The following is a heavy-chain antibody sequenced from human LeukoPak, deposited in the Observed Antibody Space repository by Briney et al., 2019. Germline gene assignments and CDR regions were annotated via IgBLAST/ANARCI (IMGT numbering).Heavy chain of an antibody. J-gene: IGHJ4*02. Sequence: GASVKVSCKASGFSFTGYFMHWVQQAPGQGPEWMGRIDPNSGGTNYALKFQGRVTMTRDTPITTAYMDLSRLRSDDTAVYYCARGPHDTAYYFDQWGQGTLVTVSS. CDR1: GFSFTGYF. V-gene: IGHV1-2*06. CDR2: IDPNSGGT. CDR3: ARGPHDTAYYFDQ. D-gene: IGHD5-18*01.